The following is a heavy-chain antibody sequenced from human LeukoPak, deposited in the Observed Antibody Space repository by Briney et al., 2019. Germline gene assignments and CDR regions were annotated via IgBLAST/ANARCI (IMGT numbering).Heavy chain of an antibody. Sequence: SVKVSCKASGGTFSSYAISWVRQAPGQGLEWMGGIILIFGTANYAQKFQGRVTITADESTSTAYMELSSLRSEDTAVYYCARVGRPRYYYYGMDVWGQGTTVTVSS. V-gene: IGHV1-69*01. J-gene: IGHJ6*02. CDR1: GGTFSSYA. CDR3: ARVGRPRYYYYGMDV. CDR2: IILIFGTA.